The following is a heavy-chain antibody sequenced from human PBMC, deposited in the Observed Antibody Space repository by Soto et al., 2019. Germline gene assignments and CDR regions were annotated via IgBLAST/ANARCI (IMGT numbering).Heavy chain of an antibody. V-gene: IGHV3-30-3*01. CDR1: GFTFSSYA. CDR3: AREGLLWFGELPNDY. D-gene: IGHD3-10*01. Sequence: PGGSLRLSCAASGFTFSSYAMHWVRQAPGKGLEWVAVISYDGSNKYYADSVKGRFTISRDNSKNTLYLQMNSLRAEDTAVYYCAREGLLWFGELPNDYWGQGTLVTVSP. CDR2: ISYDGSNK. J-gene: IGHJ4*02.